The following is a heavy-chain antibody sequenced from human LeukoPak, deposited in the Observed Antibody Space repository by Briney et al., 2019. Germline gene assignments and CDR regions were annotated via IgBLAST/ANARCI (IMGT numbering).Heavy chain of an antibody. CDR2: IRYDGNIQ. V-gene: IGHV3-33*08. D-gene: IGHD2-2*01. CDR3: ARELGSCSSTACSNGRMDV. CDR1: GFVFSDYP. Sequence: GGSLRLSCSASGFVFSDYPLHWVRQTPGKGLEWVAVIRYDGNIQYYADSVKGRFTISRDNSKNTLYLQVNSLRAEDSAVYYCARELGSCSSTACSNGRMDVWGQGTTVTVSS. J-gene: IGHJ6*02.